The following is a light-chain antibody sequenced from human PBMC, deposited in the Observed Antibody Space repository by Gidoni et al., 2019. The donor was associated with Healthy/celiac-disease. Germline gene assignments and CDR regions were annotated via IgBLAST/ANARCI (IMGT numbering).Light chain of an antibody. J-gene: IGKJ1*01. Sequence: DIQMTQSPSTLSASVGDRFTITCRASQSISSWLAWYQQKPGKAPKRLIYKASSLESGVPSRFRGSGSGTEFTITISSLQPDDFETYYCQQYNRFGQGTKVEIK. CDR2: KAS. CDR1: QSISSW. CDR3: QQYNR. V-gene: IGKV1-5*03.